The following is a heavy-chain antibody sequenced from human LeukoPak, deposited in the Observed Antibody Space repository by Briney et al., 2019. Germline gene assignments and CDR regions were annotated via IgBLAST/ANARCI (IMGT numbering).Heavy chain of an antibody. V-gene: IGHV1-69*04. CDR3: ATDAFSSSFAD. Sequence: SVDLSCTATGGTLSSYAISLWREAPGQGPEWMGRIIPVLGRPNYAQKFQGRVTITADRSTGTAYMELRSLRSEDTAVYYCATDAFSSSFADWGQGTLVTVSS. CDR2: IIPVLGRP. D-gene: IGHD6-6*01. J-gene: IGHJ4*02. CDR1: GGTLSSYA.